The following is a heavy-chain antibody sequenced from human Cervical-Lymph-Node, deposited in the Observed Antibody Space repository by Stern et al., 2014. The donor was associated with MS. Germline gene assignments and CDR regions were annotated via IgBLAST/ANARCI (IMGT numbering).Heavy chain of an antibody. CDR3: AKGPQYFYDSSDYFDS. J-gene: IGHJ4*02. D-gene: IGHD3-22*01. V-gene: IGHV3-23*01. CDR2: TSCSGGST. Sequence: EVQLLESGGGLVQPGGSLRLSCAASGFTFSSYAMGWVRQVPGKGLEWVSATSCSGGSTYYADSVKGRFTISRDNSKNTLYLQMNSLRAEDTAVYYCAKGPQYFYDSSDYFDSWGQGTPVTVSS. CDR1: GFTFSSYA.